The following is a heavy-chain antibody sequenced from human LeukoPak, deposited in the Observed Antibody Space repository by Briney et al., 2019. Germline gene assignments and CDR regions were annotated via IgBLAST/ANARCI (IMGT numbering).Heavy chain of an antibody. Sequence: GGSLRLSCAASGFTFSSYGMHWVRQAPGKGLEWVAVIWYDGSNKYYADSVKGRFTISRDNSENTLYLQMNSLRAEDTAVYYCAREYGSSGWYYNWFDPWGQGTLVTVSS. CDR3: AREYGSSGWYYNWFDP. D-gene: IGHD6-19*01. CDR2: IWYDGSNK. J-gene: IGHJ5*02. CDR1: GFTFSSYG. V-gene: IGHV3-33*01.